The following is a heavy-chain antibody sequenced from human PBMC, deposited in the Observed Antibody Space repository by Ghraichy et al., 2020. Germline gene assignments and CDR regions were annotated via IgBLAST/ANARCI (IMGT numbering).Heavy chain of an antibody. D-gene: IGHD2-2*01. CDR2: IKQDGSEK. Sequence: GGSLRLSCAASGFTFSSYWMSWVRQAPGKGLEWVANIKQDGSEKYYVDSVKGRFTISRDNAKNSLYLQMNSLRAEDTAVYYCARTPRRYQPDDYGMDVWGQGTTVTVSS. CDR3: ARTPRRYQPDDYGMDV. J-gene: IGHJ6*02. V-gene: IGHV3-7*05. CDR1: GFTFSSYW.